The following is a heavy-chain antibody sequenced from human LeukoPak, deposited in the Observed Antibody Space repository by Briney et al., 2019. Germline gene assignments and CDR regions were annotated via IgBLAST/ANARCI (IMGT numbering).Heavy chain of an antibody. CDR1: GFTFSSYS. V-gene: IGHV3-23*01. J-gene: IGHJ3*02. Sequence: PGGSLRLPCAASGFTFSSYSMNWVRQAPGKGLEWVSAISGSGGSTYYADSVKGRFTISRDNSKNTLYLQMNSLRAEDTAVYYCAKTVAGPLDAFDIWGQGTMVTVSS. CDR3: AKTVAGPLDAFDI. D-gene: IGHD6-19*01. CDR2: ISGSGGST.